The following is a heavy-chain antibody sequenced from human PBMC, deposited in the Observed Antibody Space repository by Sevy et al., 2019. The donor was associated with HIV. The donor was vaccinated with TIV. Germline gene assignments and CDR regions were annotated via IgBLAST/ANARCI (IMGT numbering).Heavy chain of an antibody. CDR1: GGSISSGSYS. D-gene: IGHD1-26*01. Sequence: SETLSLTCTVSGGSISSGSYSWSWIRQPPGKGLECIGYMYYTARTNYNPSLMSRVTISVDTSKNQFSLKVNSVTAADTAVYYCARVGGLTDYGMDVWGQGTTVTVSS. CDR3: ARVGGLTDYGMDV. V-gene: IGHV4-61*01. J-gene: IGHJ6*02. CDR2: MYYTART.